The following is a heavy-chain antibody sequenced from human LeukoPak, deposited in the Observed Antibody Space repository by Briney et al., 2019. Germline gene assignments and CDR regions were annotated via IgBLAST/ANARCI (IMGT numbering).Heavy chain of an antibody. V-gene: IGHV3-7*01. J-gene: IGHJ4*02. CDR1: GFTFSTYW. CDR3: ASLGYLPFRY. Sequence: GGSLRLSCAASGFTFSTYWMSWVRQAPGKGLEWVANIKRDGSEKHYVDSVKGRYTISRDNPKNSLYLQMNSLRAEYTAVYYCASLGYLPFRYWGQGTLVTVSS. CDR2: IKRDGSEK. D-gene: IGHD3-16*02.